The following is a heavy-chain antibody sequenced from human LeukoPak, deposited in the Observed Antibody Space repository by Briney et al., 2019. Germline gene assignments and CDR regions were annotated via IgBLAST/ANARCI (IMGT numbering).Heavy chain of an antibody. CDR1: GGSISSYL. CDR2: IYYSGST. V-gene: IGHV4-59*08. CDR3: ASLTSEGWYFDL. Sequence: SETLSLTCTVSGGSISSYLWSWIRQPPGKGLEWIGYIYYSGSTNYNPSLKSRVTMSVDTSKNQFSLKLTSVTAADTAVYYCASLTSEGWYFDLWGRGTLVTVSS. J-gene: IGHJ2*01. D-gene: IGHD1-14*01.